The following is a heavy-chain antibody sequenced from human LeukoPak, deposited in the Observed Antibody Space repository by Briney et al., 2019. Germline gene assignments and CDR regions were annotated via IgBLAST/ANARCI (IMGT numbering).Heavy chain of an antibody. D-gene: IGHD3-3*01. CDR3: ARGGSPSADFWSGRNWFDP. V-gene: IGHV4-39*01. CDR2: IYYSGST. CDR1: GGSISSSSYY. Sequence: SETLSLTCTVSGGSISSSSYYWGWIRQPPGKGLEWIGSIYYSGSTYYNPSLKSRVTISVDTSKNQFSLKLSSVTAADTAVYYCARGGSPSADFWSGRNWFDPWGQGTLVTVSS. J-gene: IGHJ5*02.